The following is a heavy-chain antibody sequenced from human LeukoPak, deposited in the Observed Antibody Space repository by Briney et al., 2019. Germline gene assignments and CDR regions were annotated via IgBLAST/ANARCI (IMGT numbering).Heavy chain of an antibody. CDR3: AREGLELRPHYWYFDL. CDR2: IYTSGST. J-gene: IGHJ2*01. V-gene: IGHV4-4*07. Sequence: SETLSLACTVSGGSIGSYYWSWIRQPAGKGLEWIGRIYTSGSTNYNPSLKSRVTMSVDTSKNQFSLKLSSVTAADTAVYYCAREGLELRPHYWYFDLWGRGTLVTVSS. D-gene: IGHD1-7*01. CDR1: GGSIGSYY.